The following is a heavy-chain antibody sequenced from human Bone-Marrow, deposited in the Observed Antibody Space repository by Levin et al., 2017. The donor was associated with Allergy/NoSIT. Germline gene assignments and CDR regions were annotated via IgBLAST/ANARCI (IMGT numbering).Heavy chain of an antibody. D-gene: IGHD5-12*01. CDR2: IYPDDSDT. CDR3: AKSIYRGYENDAFDL. J-gene: IGHJ3*01. V-gene: IGHV5-51*01. Sequence: GGSLRLSCKTSGYMFTKYWIAWVRQMPGKGLEWMGTIYPDDSDTRYRSTFEGLVAISVDKSTNTAYLQWTSLRMSDTGMYFCAKSIYRGYENDAFDLWGQGTMVAVSS. CDR1: GYMFTKYW.